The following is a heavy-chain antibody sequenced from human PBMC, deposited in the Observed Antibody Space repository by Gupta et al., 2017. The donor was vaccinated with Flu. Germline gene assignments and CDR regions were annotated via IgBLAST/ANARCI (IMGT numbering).Heavy chain of an antibody. V-gene: IGHV1-69*01. CDR2: IIPMFGTA. Sequence: ISWVRQAPGQGLEWMGGIIPMFGTANYAQKFQGRVTITADESTSTAYMELSSLRSEDTAVFYCARVMTSMAPYDGFDIWGQGTMVTVSS. CDR3: ARVMTSMAPYDGFDI. J-gene: IGHJ3*02. D-gene: IGHD5-18*01.